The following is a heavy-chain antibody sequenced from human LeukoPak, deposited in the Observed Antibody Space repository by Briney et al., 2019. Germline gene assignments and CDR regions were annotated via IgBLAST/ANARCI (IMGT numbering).Heavy chain of an antibody. D-gene: IGHD2-15*01. Sequence: ASVKVSCKASGYTFTSYDINWVRQATGQGLEWMGWMNPNSGNTGYAQKFQGRVTMTRNTSISTAYMELSSLRSEDTAVYHCAGRRAKGYCSGGSCYRFAFNDYWGQGTLVTVSS. CDR1: GYTFTSYD. J-gene: IGHJ4*02. CDR2: MNPNSGNT. CDR3: AGRRAKGYCSGGSCYRFAFNDY. V-gene: IGHV1-8*01.